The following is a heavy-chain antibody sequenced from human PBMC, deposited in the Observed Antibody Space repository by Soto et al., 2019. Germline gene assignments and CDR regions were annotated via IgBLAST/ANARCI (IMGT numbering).Heavy chain of an antibody. CDR1: GGTFSSYT. CDR2: IIPILGIA. Sequence: QVQLVQSGAEVKKPGSSVKVSCKASGGTFSSYTISWVRQAPGQGLEWMGRIIPILGIANYAQKFQGRVTITADKSTSTAYMELSSLRSEDTAVYYCAREHYYGSGSYYPRYYYGMDVW. J-gene: IGHJ6*01. CDR3: AREHYYGSGSYYPRYYYGMDV. D-gene: IGHD3-10*01. V-gene: IGHV1-69*08.